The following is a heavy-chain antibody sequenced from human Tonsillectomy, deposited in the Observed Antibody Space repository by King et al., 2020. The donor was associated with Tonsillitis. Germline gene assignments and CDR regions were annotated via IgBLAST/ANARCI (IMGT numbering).Heavy chain of an antibody. J-gene: IGHJ2*01. CDR1: GFTFDDYA. V-gene: IGHV3-9*01. D-gene: IGHD3-22*01. CDR3: AKPSVGVSYYYDSTAYPTDWYVYT. CDR2: ISWNSGSI. Sequence: VQLVESGGGLVQPGRSLRLSCAASGFTFDDYAMHWVRQAPGKGLEWVSGISWNSGSIGYADSVKGRFTISRDNAKNSLYLQMTSLRAEDTALYYCAKPSVGVSYYYDSTAYPTDWYVYTCGPGTLVTVSS.